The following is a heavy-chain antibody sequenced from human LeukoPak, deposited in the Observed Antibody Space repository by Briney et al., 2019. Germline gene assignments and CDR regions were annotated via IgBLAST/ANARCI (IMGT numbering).Heavy chain of an antibody. Sequence: PGGSLRLSCPASGFTFSSYAMSWVRQAPGKGLEWVSAISGSGGSTYYADSVKGRFTISRDNSKNTLYLQMNSLRAEDTAVYYCANSHWLLGWFGPWGQGTLVTVSS. D-gene: IGHD3-9*01. J-gene: IGHJ5*02. CDR2: ISGSGGST. CDR3: ANSHWLLGWFGP. CDR1: GFTFSSYA. V-gene: IGHV3-23*01.